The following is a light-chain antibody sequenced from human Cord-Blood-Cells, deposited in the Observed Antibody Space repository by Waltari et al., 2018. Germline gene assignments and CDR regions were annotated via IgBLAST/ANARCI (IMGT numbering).Light chain of an antibody. Sequence: EIVLTQSPGPLSLSPGERATLSCRASQSVSSSYLAWYQQKPGQAPRLLIYGASSRATGIPDRFSGSGSGTDFTLTISRLEPEDFAVYYCQQYGSSPWTFGQGTEVEIK. V-gene: IGKV3-20*01. CDR2: GAS. CDR3: QQYGSSPWT. CDR1: QSVSSSY. J-gene: IGKJ1*01.